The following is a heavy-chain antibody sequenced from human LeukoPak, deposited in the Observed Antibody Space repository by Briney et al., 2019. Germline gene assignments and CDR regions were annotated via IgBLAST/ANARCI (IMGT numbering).Heavy chain of an antibody. CDR2: INPNSGGT. V-gene: IGHV1-2*02. CDR3: ARTHQHYYDSSGYYYHY. J-gene: IGHJ4*02. CDR1: GLTFTGVNY. D-gene: IGHD3-22*01. Sequence: ASVKVSCKASGLTFTGVNYIHWVRQAPGQGPEWMGWINPNSGGTNYAQKFQGRVTMTRDTSISTAYMELSRLRSDDTAVYYCARTHQHYYDSSGYYYHYWGQGTLVTVSS.